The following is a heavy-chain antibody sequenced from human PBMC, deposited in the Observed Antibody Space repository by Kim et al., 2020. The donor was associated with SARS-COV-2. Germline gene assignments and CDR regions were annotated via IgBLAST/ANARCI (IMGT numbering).Heavy chain of an antibody. CDR1: GFTFSICG. Sequence: GGSLRLSCAASGFTFSICGMNWVRQAPGKGLEWVSSIGIGGGTTYYADSVKGRFTISRDNSKNKLFLQMNTLRAEDTAVYYCARKIYDMDVWGQGTTVTVSS. CDR3: ARKIYDMDV. V-gene: IGHV3-23*01. CDR2: IGIGGGTT. J-gene: IGHJ6*03.